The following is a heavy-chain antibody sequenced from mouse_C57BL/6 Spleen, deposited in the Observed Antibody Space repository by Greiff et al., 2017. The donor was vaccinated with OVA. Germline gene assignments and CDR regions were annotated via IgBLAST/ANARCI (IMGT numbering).Heavy chain of an antibody. CDR1: GYSFTDYN. Sequence: EVQLQQSGPELVKPGASVKISCKASGYSFTDYNMNWVKQSNGKSLEWIGVINPNYGTTSYNQKFKGKATLTVDKSSSTAYMQLNRLTSEDSAVYYCARAGYDAYYGPWDYWGQGTSVTVSS. CDR2: INPNYGTT. J-gene: IGHJ4*01. D-gene: IGHD2-3*01. V-gene: IGHV1-39*01. CDR3: ARAGYDAYYGPWDY.